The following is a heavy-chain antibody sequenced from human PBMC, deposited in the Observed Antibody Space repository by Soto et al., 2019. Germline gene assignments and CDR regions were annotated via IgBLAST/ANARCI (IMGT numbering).Heavy chain of an antibody. J-gene: IGHJ5*02. CDR3: ARAQDIVVPGINP. V-gene: IGHV3-30-3*01. D-gene: IGHD2-15*01. CDR2: ISYDGSNK. Sequence: QVQLVESGGGVVQPGRSLRLSCAASGFTFSSYAMHWVRQAPGKGLEWVAVISYDGSNKYYADSVKGRFTISSDNSKNTLYLQMNSLRAEDTAVYYCARAQDIVVPGINPWGQGTLVTVSS. CDR1: GFTFSSYA.